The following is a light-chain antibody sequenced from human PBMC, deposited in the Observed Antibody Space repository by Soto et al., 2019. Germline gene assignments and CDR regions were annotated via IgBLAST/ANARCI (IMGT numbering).Light chain of an antibody. V-gene: IGKV1-39*01. J-gene: IGKJ2*03. CDR2: AAS. CDR1: QSISSY. Sequence: DIQMTHSPSSLSASEGDRVTLSCRASQSISSYLNWYQHKPGKAPKLLIYAASALQTGVPSRFSASASGTDFTLTITNLQPEDFATYYCQQSYLSLQSFGQGTKLQI. CDR3: QQSYLSLQS.